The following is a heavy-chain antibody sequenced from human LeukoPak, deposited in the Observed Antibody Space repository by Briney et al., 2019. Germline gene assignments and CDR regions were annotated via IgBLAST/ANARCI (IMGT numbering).Heavy chain of an antibody. Sequence: SVKVSCKASGFTFTSSAMQWVRQARGQRLEWIGWIVVGSGNTNYAQKFQERVTITRDMSTSTAYMELSSLRSEDTAVYYCAAEADSGSTGYYGMDVWGQGILVAVSS. CDR1: GFTFTSSA. CDR3: AAEADSGSTGYYGMDV. V-gene: IGHV1-58*02. D-gene: IGHD1-26*01. J-gene: IGHJ6*02. CDR2: IVVGSGNT.